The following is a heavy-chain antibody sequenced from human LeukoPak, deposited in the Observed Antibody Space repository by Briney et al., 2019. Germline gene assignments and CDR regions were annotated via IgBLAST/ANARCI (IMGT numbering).Heavy chain of an antibody. CDR2: IYYSGST. CDR1: GGSFSGYY. V-gene: IGHV4-34*01. D-gene: IGHD2-2*01. J-gene: IGHJ5*02. CDR3: ARHPYQLLWLSWFDP. Sequence: SETLSLTCAVYGGSFSGYYWSWIRQPPGKGLEWIGSIYYSGSTYYNPSLKSRVTISVDTSKNQFSLKLSSVTATDTAVYYCARHPYQLLWLSWFDPWGQGTLVTVSS.